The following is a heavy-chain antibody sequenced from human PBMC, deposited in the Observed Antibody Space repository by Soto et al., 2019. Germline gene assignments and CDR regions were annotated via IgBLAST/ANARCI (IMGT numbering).Heavy chain of an antibody. CDR2: IWYDGSNK. CDR1: GFTFSSYG. J-gene: IGHJ4*01. CDR3: ARAREPEYSSSIFFDY. V-gene: IGHV3-33*01. Sequence: GGSLRLSCAASGFTFSSYGMHWVRQAPGKGLEWVAVIWYDGSNKYYADSVKGRFTISRDISENKIFLELNGLTVDDTAVYYCARAREPEYSSSIFFDYWGRGTVVTVSS. D-gene: IGHD6-6*01.